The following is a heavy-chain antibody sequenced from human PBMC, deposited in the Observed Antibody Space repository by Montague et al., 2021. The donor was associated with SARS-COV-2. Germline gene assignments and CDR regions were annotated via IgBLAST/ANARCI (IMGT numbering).Heavy chain of an antibody. J-gene: IGHJ3*02. V-gene: IGHV4-34*01. Sequence: SETLSLTCAVYGGSFSDYHWSWIRQPPGQGLEWIGEINHSGNTNYNPSLKSRVTISRDTSKSQFSLKLSSVTAADTAVYYCARQERRWLQLTPGAFDIWGQGTMVTVSS. D-gene: IGHD5-24*01. CDR2: INHSGNT. CDR3: ARQERRWLQLTPGAFDI. CDR1: GGSFSDYH.